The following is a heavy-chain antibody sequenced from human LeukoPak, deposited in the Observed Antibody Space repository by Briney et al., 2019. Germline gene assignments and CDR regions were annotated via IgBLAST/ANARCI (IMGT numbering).Heavy chain of an antibody. D-gene: IGHD2-15*01. Sequence: PGGSLRLSCAASGFTFSDYYMSWIRQAPGKGLEWVSYISSSGSTIYYADSVKGRFTTSRDNAKNSLYLQMNSLRAEDTAVYYCARENVVVAGTEYYYGMDVWGQGTTVTVSS. CDR1: GFTFSDYY. CDR2: ISSSGSTI. CDR3: ARENVVVAGTEYYYGMDV. J-gene: IGHJ6*02. V-gene: IGHV3-11*01.